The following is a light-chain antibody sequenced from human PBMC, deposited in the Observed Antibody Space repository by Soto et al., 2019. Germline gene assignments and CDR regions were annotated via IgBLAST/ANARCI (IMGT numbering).Light chain of an antibody. Sequence: DIEMTQSRSTLSASVGDRVTITCRASQSISSWLAWYQQKPGKAPKLLIYKASSLESGVPSRFSASGSGTEFTLPTSTLQPDDFATYYCQQYNSYSRTSGQGT. V-gene: IGKV1-5*03. CDR3: QQYNSYSRT. CDR2: KAS. J-gene: IGKJ1*01. CDR1: QSISSW.